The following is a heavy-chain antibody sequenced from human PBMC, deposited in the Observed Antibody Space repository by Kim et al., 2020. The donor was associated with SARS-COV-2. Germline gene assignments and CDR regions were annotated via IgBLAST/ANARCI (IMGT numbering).Heavy chain of an antibody. V-gene: IGHV3-23*01. CDR1: GFTFSNYG. CDR3: PKDLKRYCYAGSCYDGGFDY. CDR2: ISASGGST. D-gene: IGHD2-15*01. J-gene: IGHJ4*02. Sequence: GGSLRLSCSASGFTFSNYGMSWVRQAPGKGLEWVSAISASGGSTYYADSVKGRFTISRDNSKNTLYLQVNSLRVEDTAIYFCPKDLKRYCYAGSCYDGGFDYWGQGTLVTVSS.